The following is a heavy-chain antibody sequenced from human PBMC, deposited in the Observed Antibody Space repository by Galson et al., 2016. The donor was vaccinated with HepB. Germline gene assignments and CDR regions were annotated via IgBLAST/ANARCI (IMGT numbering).Heavy chain of an antibody. V-gene: IGHV3-23*01. Sequence: SLRLSCAASGFTFSSYAMSWVRQAPGKGLEWVSGISVSGRSTYYADSVKGRFTISRDNSKNTLYLQMNSLRVDDTAVYYCAKGGPQAMITFGGFIADFDYWGQGALVTVSS. J-gene: IGHJ4*02. CDR3: AKGGPQAMITFGGFIADFDY. D-gene: IGHD3-16*02. CDR1: GFTFSSYA. CDR2: ISVSGRST.